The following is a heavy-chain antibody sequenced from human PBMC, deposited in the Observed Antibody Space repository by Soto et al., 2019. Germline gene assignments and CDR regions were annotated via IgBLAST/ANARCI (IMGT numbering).Heavy chain of an antibody. J-gene: IGHJ5*02. Sequence: SGNVSCKASGYTFTSYNISWVRQGTGQAVEWMGWMNPNSGNTGYAQKSKGRFTMTRNTSISTAYMELSSLRSEYTAVYYCARDLYCSSTSCYYWFDPWGQGILVT. D-gene: IGHD2-2*01. CDR3: ARDLYCSSTSCYYWFDP. V-gene: IGHV1-8*01. CDR1: GYTFTSYN. CDR2: MNPNSGNT.